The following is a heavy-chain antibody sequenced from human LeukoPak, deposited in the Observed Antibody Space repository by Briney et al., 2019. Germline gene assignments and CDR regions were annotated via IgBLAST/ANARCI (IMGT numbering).Heavy chain of an antibody. D-gene: IGHD3-10*01. CDR2: ISYDGTNK. V-gene: IGHV3-30-3*01. CDR1: TSTLSSYT. Sequence: PGGSLRLSCAASTSTLSSYTVHWVRQAPGKGLEWVAVISYDGTNKYYADSVRGRFTISRDNSNNTVFLQMNSLRAEDTAVYYCARNPLGDFYYYYAMDVWGQGTTVTVSS. CDR3: ARNPLGDFYYYYAMDV. J-gene: IGHJ6*02.